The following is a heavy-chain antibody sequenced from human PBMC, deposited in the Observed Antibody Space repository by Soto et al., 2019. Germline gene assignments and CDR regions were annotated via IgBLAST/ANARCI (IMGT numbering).Heavy chain of an antibody. Sequence: SGPTLVKPTQTLTLTCTFSGFSLSTSGVGVGWIRQPPGKALEWLALIYWNDDKRYSPPLKSRLTITKDPSKNQVVLTMTNMDPVDTATYYCAHNSLAYYYGSGSYFDYWGQGTLVTVSS. CDR2: IYWNDDK. CDR1: GFSLSTSGVG. CDR3: AHNSLAYYYGSGSYFDY. D-gene: IGHD3-10*01. J-gene: IGHJ4*02. V-gene: IGHV2-5*01.